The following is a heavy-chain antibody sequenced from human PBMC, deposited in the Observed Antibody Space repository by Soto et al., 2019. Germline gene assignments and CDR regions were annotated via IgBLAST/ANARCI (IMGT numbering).Heavy chain of an antibody. D-gene: IGHD4-4*01. V-gene: IGHV4-61*01. J-gene: IGHJ4*02. CDR1: GGSVSRDSNF. CDR3: ARGYSHYAH. CDR2: IYYSGPS. Sequence: LSLTCTVSGGSVSRDSNFWSWIRQPPGKGLEWIGYIYYSGPSRYNPSLESRVTISIDSSKNQVSLTLTSVTAADTAVYYCARGYSHYAHWGRGTLVTVSS.